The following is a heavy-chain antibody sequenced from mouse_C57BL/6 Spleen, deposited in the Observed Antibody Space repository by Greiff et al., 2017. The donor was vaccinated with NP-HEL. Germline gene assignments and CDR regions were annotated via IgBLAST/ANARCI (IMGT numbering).Heavy chain of an antibody. D-gene: IGHD4-1*01. J-gene: IGHJ2*01. V-gene: IGHV1-50*01. CDR3: ARSEANWDNYCDY. CDR2: IDPSDSYT. CDR1: GYTFTSYW. Sequence: QVQLQQSGAELVKPGASVKLSCKASGYTFTSYWMQWVKQRPGQGLEWIGEIDPSDSYTNYNQKFKGKATLTVDTSSSTAYMQLSSLTSEDSAVYYCARSEANWDNYCDYWGQGTTLTVSS.